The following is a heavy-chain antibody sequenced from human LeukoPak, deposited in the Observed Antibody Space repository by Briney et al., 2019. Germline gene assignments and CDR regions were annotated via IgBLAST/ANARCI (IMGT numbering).Heavy chain of an antibody. V-gene: IGHV4-59*01. D-gene: IGHD3-10*01. CDR2: IYYSGST. J-gene: IGHJ6*02. Sequence: ASETLSLTCIVSGGSISTYYWSWIRQPPGKRLEWIGYIYYSGSTNYNPSLRSRVTISVDTSKNQFSLRLSSVTAADTAVYYCARDRGDTSYYYYGMDVWGQGTTVTVSS. CDR1: GGSISTYY. CDR3: ARDRGDTSYYYYGMDV.